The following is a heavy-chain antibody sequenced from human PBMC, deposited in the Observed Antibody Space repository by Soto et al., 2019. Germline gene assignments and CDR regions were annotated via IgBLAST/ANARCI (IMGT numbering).Heavy chain of an antibody. CDR2: ISYDGSNK. CDR3: ARVWKRITMVRGGVPNNYYYYGMDV. D-gene: IGHD3-10*01. J-gene: IGHJ6*02. V-gene: IGHV3-30-3*01. Sequence: TGGCLRLSCAAAGFTFSSYAMHWVRQAPGKGLEWVAVISYDGSNKYYADSVKGRFTISRDNSKNTLYLQMNSLRAEDTAVYYCARVWKRITMVRGGVPNNYYYYGMDVWGQGTTVTVSS. CDR1: GFTFSSYA.